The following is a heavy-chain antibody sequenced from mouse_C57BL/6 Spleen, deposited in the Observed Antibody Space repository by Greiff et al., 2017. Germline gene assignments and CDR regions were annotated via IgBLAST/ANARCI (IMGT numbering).Heavy chain of an antibody. Sequence: QVQLKESGAELVRPGASVTLSCKASGYTFTDYEMHWVKQTPVHGLEWIGAIDPETGGTAYNQKFKGKAILTADKSSSTAYMELRSLTSEDSAVYYCTRDEIDYWGQGTTLTVSS. V-gene: IGHV1-15*01. CDR3: TRDEIDY. CDR2: IDPETGGT. CDR1: GYTFTDYE. J-gene: IGHJ2*01.